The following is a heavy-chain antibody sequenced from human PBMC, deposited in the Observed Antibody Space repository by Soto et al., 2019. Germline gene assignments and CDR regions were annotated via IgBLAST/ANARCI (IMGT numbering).Heavy chain of an antibody. J-gene: IGHJ5*02. V-gene: IGHV5-10-1*01. CDR3: ARLTGTTGRYNWFDP. Sequence: GESLKISCNGSGYSFTSYWISLVRQMPGKGLERRGRIDPSDSYTNYSPSFQGHVTISADKSISTAYLQWSSLKASDTAMYYCARLTGTTGRYNWFDPWGQGSLVTVSS. CDR1: GYSFTSYW. CDR2: IDPSDSYT. D-gene: IGHD1-7*01.